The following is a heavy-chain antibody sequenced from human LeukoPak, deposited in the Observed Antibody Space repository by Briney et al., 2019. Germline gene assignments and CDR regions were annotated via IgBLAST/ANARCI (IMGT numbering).Heavy chain of an antibody. Sequence: PSETLSLTCTVSGGSISSSSYYWGWIRQPPGKGLEWIGSIYYSGSTYYNPSLKSRVTISVDTSKNQFSLKLSSVTAADTAVYYCAGASLLLWFGELPDYWGQGTLVTVSS. J-gene: IGHJ4*02. D-gene: IGHD3-10*01. CDR3: AGASLLLWFGELPDY. V-gene: IGHV4-39*07. CDR1: GGSISSSSYY. CDR2: IYYSGST.